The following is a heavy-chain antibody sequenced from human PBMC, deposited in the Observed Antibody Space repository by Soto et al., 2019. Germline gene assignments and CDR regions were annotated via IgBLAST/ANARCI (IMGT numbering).Heavy chain of an antibody. D-gene: IGHD3-3*01. CDR3: ARDRARRFLEWSPLQHYYYGMDV. CDR2: INHSGST. CDR1: GGSFSGYY. Sequence: PSETLSLTCAVYGGSFSGYYWSWIRQPPGKGLEWIGEINHSGSTNYNPSLKSRVTISVDTSKNQFSLKLSSVTAADTAVYYCARDRARRFLEWSPLQHYYYGMDVWGQGTTVTVSS. V-gene: IGHV4-34*01. J-gene: IGHJ6*02.